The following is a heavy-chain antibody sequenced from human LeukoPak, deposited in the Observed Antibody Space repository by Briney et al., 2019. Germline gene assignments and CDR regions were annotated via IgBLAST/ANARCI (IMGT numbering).Heavy chain of an antibody. CDR1: GFGFSNYE. CDR3: AKRIAAQENFDY. D-gene: IGHD6-6*01. J-gene: IGHJ4*02. Sequence: GGSLRLSCAASGFGFSNYEMNWVRQAPGKGLEWVSYISSGGSTIYYADSVKGRFTISRDNSKNTLYPQMNSLRAEDTALYYCAKRIAAQENFDYWGQGTLVTVSS. V-gene: IGHV3-48*03. CDR2: ISSGGSTI.